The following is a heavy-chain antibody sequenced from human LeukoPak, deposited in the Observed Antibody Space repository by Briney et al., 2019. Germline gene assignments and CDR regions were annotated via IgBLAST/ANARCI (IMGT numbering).Heavy chain of an antibody. CDR2: IYYSGST. V-gene: IGHV4-59*01. CDR1: GGSISNYY. CDR3: ARDRPMVGNYYYGVDV. J-gene: IGHJ6*02. D-gene: IGHD2-8*01. Sequence: SETLSLTCTVSGGSISNYYWSWIRQPPGKGLEWSGYIYYSGSTNYNPSLKSRVTMSVDTSKNPFSLKLSSVTAADTAVYYCARDRPMVGNYYYGVDVWGQGTTVTVSS.